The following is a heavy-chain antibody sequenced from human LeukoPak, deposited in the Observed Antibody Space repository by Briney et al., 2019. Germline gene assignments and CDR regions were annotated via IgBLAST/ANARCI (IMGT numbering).Heavy chain of an antibody. Sequence: GASVKVSCKASGYTFTCYYMHWVRQAPGQGLEWMGWINPNSGGTNYAQKFQGRVTMTRDTSISTAYMELSRLRSDDTAVYYCARDLAGYYDSSGLDYWGQGTLVTVSS. CDR3: ARDLAGYYDSSGLDY. V-gene: IGHV1-2*02. CDR1: GYTFTCYY. CDR2: INPNSGGT. D-gene: IGHD3-22*01. J-gene: IGHJ4*02.